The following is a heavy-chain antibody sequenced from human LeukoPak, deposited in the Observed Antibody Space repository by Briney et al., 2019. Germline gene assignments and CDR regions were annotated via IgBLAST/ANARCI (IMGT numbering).Heavy chain of an antibody. D-gene: IGHD2-15*01. V-gene: IGHV4-59*08. CDR1: GGSISSYY. Sequence: SETLSLTCTVSGGSISSYYWSWIRQPPGKGLEWIGYIYYSGSTNYNPSLKSRVTISVDTSKNQFSLKLSSVTAADTAVYYCARGSGGTLRWAFDIWGQGTMVTVSS. J-gene: IGHJ3*02. CDR3: ARGSGGTLRWAFDI. CDR2: IYYSGST.